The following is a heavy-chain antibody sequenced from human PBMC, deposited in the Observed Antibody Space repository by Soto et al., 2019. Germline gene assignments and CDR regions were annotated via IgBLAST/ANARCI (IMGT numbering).Heavy chain of an antibody. J-gene: IGHJ4*02. D-gene: IGHD3-16*01. V-gene: IGHV3-33*01. Sequence: RLSCAASGFPFSIYGMHWVRQAPGKGLEWVAVIWYDGSNKYYADSVKGRFTISRDNSKNTLYLQMNSLRAEDTAVYYCARDHGVGDCFDYWGQGTLVTVSS. CDR3: ARDHGVGDCFDY. CDR2: IWYDGSNK. CDR1: GFPFSIYG.